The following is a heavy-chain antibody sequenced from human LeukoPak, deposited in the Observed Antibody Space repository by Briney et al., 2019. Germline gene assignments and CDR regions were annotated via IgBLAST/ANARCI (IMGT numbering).Heavy chain of an antibody. CDR2: ISYSGIT. CDR1: GGPISSYY. CDR3: AAGDTSGSHRRSCQH. D-gene: IGHD3-22*01. Sequence: KPSETLSLTCTVSGGPISSYYWSWIRQPPGKGLEWIGYISYSGITNYNPSLKSRVTISVDTSKNQFSLKLSSMTAADTAVYYCAAGDTSGSHRRSCQHWGQGTLVSVSS. V-gene: IGHV4-59*01. J-gene: IGHJ1*01.